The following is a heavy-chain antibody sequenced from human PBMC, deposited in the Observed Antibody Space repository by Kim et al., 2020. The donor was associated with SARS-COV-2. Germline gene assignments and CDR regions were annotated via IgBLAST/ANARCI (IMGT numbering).Heavy chain of an antibody. CDR3: ASSRDRSGTHFY. CDR1: GGSFSGYY. J-gene: IGHJ4*02. Sequence: SETLSLTCAVYGGSFSGYYWSWIRQPPGKGLEWIGEINHSGSTNYNPSLKSRVTISVDTSKNQFSLTLSSVTAADTAVYYCASSRDRSGTHFYWCQGTLVTVSS. D-gene: IGHD3-22*01. V-gene: IGHV4-34*01. CDR2: INHSGST.